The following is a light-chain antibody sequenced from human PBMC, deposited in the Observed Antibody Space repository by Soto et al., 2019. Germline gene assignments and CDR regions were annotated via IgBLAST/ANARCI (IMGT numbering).Light chain of an antibody. CDR1: QNVYNN. CDR2: DAS. CDR3: QQCRNWSLT. Sequence: EIVMTQSPATLSVSPGEGATLSCKASQNVYNNLAWYQQRPGQPPRLLIYDASTRATGISARFSGSGYGTEFTLTICSLQSEDFAVYFCQQCRNWSLTFGGGTKVDIK. V-gene: IGKV3-15*01. J-gene: IGKJ4*01.